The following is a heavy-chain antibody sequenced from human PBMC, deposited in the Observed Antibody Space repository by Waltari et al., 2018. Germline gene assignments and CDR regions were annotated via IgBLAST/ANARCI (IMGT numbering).Heavy chain of an antibody. CDR1: GLIFTRYW. J-gene: IGHJ4*02. CDR2: INRDGSGK. Sequence: EVQVEESGGALVQPGGSLRLSCTASGLIFTRYWMTWVRQAPGKGLGWVAKINRDGSGKYYVDSVRGRFIISRDNAKNSVYLQMNSLRDDDTAIYYCASGELDWGRGTLVTVSA. CDR3: ASGELD. D-gene: IGHD1-1*01. V-gene: IGHV3-7*01.